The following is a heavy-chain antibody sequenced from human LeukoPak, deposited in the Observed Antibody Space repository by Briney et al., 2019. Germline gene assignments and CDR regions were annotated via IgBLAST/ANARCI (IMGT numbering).Heavy chain of an antibody. CDR1: GFTFSAAP. D-gene: IGHD5/OR15-5a*01. V-gene: IGHV3-73*01. CDR3: TRRVGDSYFYGMDV. CDR2: IRSKAYSYAT. J-gene: IGHJ6*02. Sequence: GGSLRLSCAASGFTFSAAPIHWVRQASGKGLEWVGRIRSKAYSYATAYAESVKGRCTISRDDSENTACLQMNSLKTEDTAVYYCTRRVGDSYFYGMDVWGQGTPVTVSS.